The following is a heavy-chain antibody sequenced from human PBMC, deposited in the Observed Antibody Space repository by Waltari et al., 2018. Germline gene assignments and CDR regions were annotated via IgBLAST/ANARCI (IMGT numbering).Heavy chain of an antibody. Sequence: QVQLQESGPGLVKPSETLSLTCTVSGGSISSYYWSWIRQPPGTGLEWIGYIYYSGGTNNKPSLKSRVTISVDTSKNQFSLKLSAVTAADTAVYYCARDVAGSSGPFDYWGQGTLVTVSS. CDR2: IYYSGGT. V-gene: IGHV4-59*01. CDR3: ARDVAGSSGPFDY. D-gene: IGHD6-19*01. CDR1: GGSISSYY. J-gene: IGHJ4*02.